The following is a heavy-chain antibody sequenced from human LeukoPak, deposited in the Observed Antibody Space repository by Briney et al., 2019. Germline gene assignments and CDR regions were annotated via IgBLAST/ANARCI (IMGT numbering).Heavy chain of an antibody. J-gene: IGHJ4*02. CDR2: IYYSGST. CDR3: ARGSRYDFWSGYPPLGVYFDY. Sequence: SETLSLTCTVSGGSISSYYWSWIRQPPGKGLEWLGYIYYSGSTNYNPSLKSRVTISVDTSKNQFSLKLSSVTAADTAVYYCARGSRYDFWSGYPPLGVYFDYWGQGTLVTVSS. CDR1: GGSISSYY. D-gene: IGHD3-3*01. V-gene: IGHV4-59*01.